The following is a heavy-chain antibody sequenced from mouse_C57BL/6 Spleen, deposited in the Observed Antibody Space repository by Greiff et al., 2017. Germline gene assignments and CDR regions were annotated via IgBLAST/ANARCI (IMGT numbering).Heavy chain of an antibody. J-gene: IGHJ2*01. CDR3: ARPDR. CDR1: GYSITSGYY. Sequence: ESGPGLVKPSQSLSLTCSVTGYSITSGYYWNWIRQFPGNKLEWMGYISYDGSNNYNPSLKNRISITRDTSKNQFFLKLNSVTTEDTATYYCARPDRWGQGTTLTVSS. V-gene: IGHV3-6*01. CDR2: ISYDGSN.